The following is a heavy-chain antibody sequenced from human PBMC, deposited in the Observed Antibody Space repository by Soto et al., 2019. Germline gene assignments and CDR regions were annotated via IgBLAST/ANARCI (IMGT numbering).Heavy chain of an antibody. CDR2: MNPNSGNT. CDR3: ARALFNYGDYYDDFDI. CDR1: GYTFTSYD. J-gene: IGHJ3*02. D-gene: IGHD4-17*01. V-gene: IGHV1-8*01. Sequence: ASVKVSCKASGYTFTSYDINWVRQSTGQGLEWMGWMNPNSGNTGYAQKFQGRVTMTRNTSISTAYMELSSLRSEDTAVYYCARALFNYGDYYDDFDIWGQGTMVTVSS.